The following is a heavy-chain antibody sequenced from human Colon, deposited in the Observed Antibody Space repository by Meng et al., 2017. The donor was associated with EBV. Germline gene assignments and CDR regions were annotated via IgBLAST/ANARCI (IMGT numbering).Heavy chain of an antibody. CDR3: ARVPTTGYKDH. V-gene: IGHV4-34*01. D-gene: IGHD3-9*01. Sequence: QGYQNHWGAEVFMPSESLSLTCTVNGGSCSGYVWSWVRQPPGKGMEWIGEVSHPGSANYNPSLKSRVTISVDASEKQFSLRLTSVTAADSAVYYCARVPTTGYKDHWGQGTLVTVSS. J-gene: IGHJ4*02. CDR1: GGSCSGYV. CDR2: VSHPGSA.